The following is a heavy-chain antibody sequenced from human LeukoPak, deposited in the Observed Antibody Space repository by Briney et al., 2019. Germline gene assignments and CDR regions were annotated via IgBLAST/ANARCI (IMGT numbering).Heavy chain of an antibody. Sequence: SETLSLTCTVSGGSFSSRSNYWGWIRQPPGKGLEWIGSLYYNGDIRSNPSLKSRVTMSMDTSKNQCSLKLKSVAAADTAIYYCARGYTNGVNQEVWLDPRGQGTLVIVSS. V-gene: IGHV4-39*07. J-gene: IGHJ5*02. CDR2: LYYNGDI. D-gene: IGHD2-8*01. CDR1: GGSFSSRSNY. CDR3: ARGYTNGVNQEVWLDP.